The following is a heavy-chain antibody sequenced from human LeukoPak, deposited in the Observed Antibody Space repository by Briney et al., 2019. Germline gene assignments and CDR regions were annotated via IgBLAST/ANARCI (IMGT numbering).Heavy chain of an antibody. CDR2: IKQDGSEK. Sequence: GGSLRLSCAASGFTFSNYWMGWVRQAPGKGLEWVANIKQDGSEKRYVDPVKGRFTISRDNSKNTLYLQMNSLRAEDTAVYYCAKGWTYQLLGTLDYWGQGTLVTVSS. J-gene: IGHJ4*02. CDR1: GFTFSNYW. CDR3: AKGWTYQLLGTLDY. V-gene: IGHV3-7*03. D-gene: IGHD2-2*01.